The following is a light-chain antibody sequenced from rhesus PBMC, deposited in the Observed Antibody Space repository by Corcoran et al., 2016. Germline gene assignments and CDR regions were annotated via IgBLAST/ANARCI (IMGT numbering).Light chain of an antibody. CDR1: PGISNW. V-gene: IGKV1-69*01. J-gene: IGKJ1*01. Sequence: DIQMTQSPSSLSASVGDRVTITCRASPGISNWLAWYQQKPGKAPKLLIYRASNLEIGVPSRFSGSGSGEDFTLPISSLQPEDIATCYCQQHDNSPRTFGQGTKVEIK. CDR2: RAS. CDR3: QQHDNSPRT.